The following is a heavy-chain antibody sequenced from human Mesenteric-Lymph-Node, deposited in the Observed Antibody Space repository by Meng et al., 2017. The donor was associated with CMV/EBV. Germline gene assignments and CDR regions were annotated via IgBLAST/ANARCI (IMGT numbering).Heavy chain of an antibody. D-gene: IGHD3-10*01. CDR2: INHSGST. Sequence: SETLSLTCAVYGGSFSGYYWGWIRQPPGKWLEWIGEINHSGSTNYNPSLKSRVTISVDTSKNQFSLKLSSVTAADTAVYYCARGKMTYGRGGYYFDYWGQGTLVTVSS. V-gene: IGHV4-34*01. CDR3: ARGKMTYGRGGYYFDY. J-gene: IGHJ4*02. CDR1: GGSFSGYY.